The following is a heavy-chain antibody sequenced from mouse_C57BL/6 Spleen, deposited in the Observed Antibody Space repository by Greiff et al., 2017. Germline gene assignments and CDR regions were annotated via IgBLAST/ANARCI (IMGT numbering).Heavy chain of an antibody. CDR2: IDPEDGDT. J-gene: IGHJ3*01. CDR3: TAGNSNPFGY. Sequence: EVQLQQSGAELVRPGASVKLSCTASGFNIKDYYMHWVKQRPEQGLEWIGRIDPEDGDTEYAPKFQGKATMTADTSSNTAYLQLSSLTSEDTADCDCTAGNSNPFGYWGQGTLVTVSA. V-gene: IGHV14-1*01. CDR1: GFNIKDYY. D-gene: IGHD2-5*01.